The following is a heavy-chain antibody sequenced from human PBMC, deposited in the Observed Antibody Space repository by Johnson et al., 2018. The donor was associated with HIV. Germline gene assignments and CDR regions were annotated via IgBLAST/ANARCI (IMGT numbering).Heavy chain of an antibody. D-gene: IGHD6-13*01. Sequence: QVQLVESGGDLIKPGGSLRLSCAVSNFTFKDFYMSWIRQAPGKGLEWLSYISGSGFDTYYADSVKGRFTIARDNSKNTLYLQMNSLKAGDTAVYYCARDLSPFLVNSSRAFDIWGQGTMVTVSS. CDR3: ARDLSPFLVNSSRAFDI. CDR1: NFTFKDFY. V-gene: IGHV3-11*06. CDR2: ISGSGFDT. J-gene: IGHJ3*02.